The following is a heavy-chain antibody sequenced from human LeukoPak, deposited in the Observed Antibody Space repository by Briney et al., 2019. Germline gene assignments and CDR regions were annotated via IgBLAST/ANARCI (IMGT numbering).Heavy chain of an antibody. Sequence: GGSPRLSCAASGFTFSSYEMNWVRQAPGKGLEWVSYISSSGSTIYYADSVKGRFSISRDNAKNSLYLQMNSLRAEDTAVYYCAREDYIPLFDYWGQGTLVTVSS. J-gene: IGHJ4*02. D-gene: IGHD4-11*01. CDR3: AREDYIPLFDY. V-gene: IGHV3-48*03. CDR2: ISSSGSTI. CDR1: GFTFSSYE.